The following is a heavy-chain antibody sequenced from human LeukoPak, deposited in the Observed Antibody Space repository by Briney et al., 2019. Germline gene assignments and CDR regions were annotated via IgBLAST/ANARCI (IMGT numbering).Heavy chain of an antibody. J-gene: IGHJ5*02. CDR1: GGSISGYS. V-gene: IGHV4-59*01. CDR2: FHNSRTT. Sequence: KPSETLSLTCTVSGGSISGYSWTWIRQPPGQGLEWIGYFHNSRTTSYNPSLTGRVIISVDTAMDQISLKLNSVTAADTAVYYCARGHLVLSPWGQGTLVTVSS. D-gene: IGHD3-16*02. CDR3: ARGHLVLSP.